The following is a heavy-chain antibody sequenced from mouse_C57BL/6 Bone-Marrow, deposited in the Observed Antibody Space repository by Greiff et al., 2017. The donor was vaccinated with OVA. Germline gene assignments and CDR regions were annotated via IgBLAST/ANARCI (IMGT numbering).Heavy chain of an antibody. CDR2: ISDGGSYT. Sequence: EVQLVESGAGLVKPGGSLKLSCAASGFTFTSYAMPWVRQTPEKRLEWVATISDGGSYTYYPDNVKGRFTISRDNNKNSLYLQKSPLDSDGTAMYYCARDEDWGQGTLVTVSA. V-gene: IGHV5-4*01. J-gene: IGHJ3*01. CDR1: GFTFTSYA. CDR3: ARDED.